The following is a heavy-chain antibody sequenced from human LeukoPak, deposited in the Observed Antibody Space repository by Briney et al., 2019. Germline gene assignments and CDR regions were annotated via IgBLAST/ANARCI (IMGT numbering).Heavy chain of an antibody. CDR3: ARADYYDSPNRY. J-gene: IGHJ4*02. CDR2: ISAYNGNT. CDR1: GGTFSKYA. Sequence: ASVKVSCKASGGTFSKYAFNWVRQAPGQGLEWMGWISAYNGNTNYAQKLQGRVTMTTDTSTSTAYMELRSLRSDDTAVYYCARADYYDSPNRYWGQGTLVTVSS. D-gene: IGHD3-22*01. V-gene: IGHV1-18*01.